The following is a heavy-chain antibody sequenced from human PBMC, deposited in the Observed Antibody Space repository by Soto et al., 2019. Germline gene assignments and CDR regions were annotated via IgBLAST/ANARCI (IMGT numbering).Heavy chain of an antibody. Sequence: QVQLVESGGGVVQPGRSLRLSCAASGFTFSSYGMHWVRQAPGKGLEWVAVISYDGSNKYYADPVKGRFTISRDNSKNTLYLQMNSLRAEDTAVYYCAKERYYYDSSGYGYWGQGTLVTVSS. CDR2: ISYDGSNK. J-gene: IGHJ4*02. D-gene: IGHD3-22*01. CDR1: GFTFSSYG. CDR3: AKERYYYDSSGYGY. V-gene: IGHV3-30*18.